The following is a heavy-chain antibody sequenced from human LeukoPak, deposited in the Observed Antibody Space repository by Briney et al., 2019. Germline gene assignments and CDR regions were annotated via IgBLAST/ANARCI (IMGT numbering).Heavy chain of an antibody. CDR3: ARDRVVPAAVTTDYYYYYGMDV. CDR2: IYYSGST. CDR1: SDSITSSSYY. Sequence: SETLSLTCTVSSDSITSSSYYWSWIRQPPGKGLEWIGYIYYSGSTNYNPSLKSRVTISVDTSKNQFSLKLSSVTAADTAVYYCARDRVVPAAVTTDYYYYYGMDVWGQGTTVTVSS. V-gene: IGHV4-61*01. J-gene: IGHJ6*02. D-gene: IGHD2-2*01.